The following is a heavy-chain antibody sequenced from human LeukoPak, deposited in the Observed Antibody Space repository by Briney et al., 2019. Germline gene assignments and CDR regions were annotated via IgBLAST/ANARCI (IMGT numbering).Heavy chain of an antibody. CDR1: GFTFDDYA. CDR2: ISWNSGNI. V-gene: IGHV3-9*01. CDR3: AKGSRGYDILTPFDY. J-gene: IGHJ4*02. Sequence: PGGSLRLSCAASGFTFDDYAIHWVRQAPGKGLEWVSGISWNSGNIGYADSVKGRFTISRDNAKNSLYLQMNSLRAEDTALYYCAKGSRGYDILTPFDYWGQGTLVTVSS. D-gene: IGHD3-9*01.